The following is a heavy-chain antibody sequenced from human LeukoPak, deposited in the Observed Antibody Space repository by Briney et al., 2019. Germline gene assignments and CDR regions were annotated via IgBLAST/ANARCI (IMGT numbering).Heavy chain of an antibody. CDR1: GFTFSAFG. Sequence: PGGSLRLSCAASGFTFSAFGMHWVRQAPGKGLEWVAFIRHDGSDKYYADSVKGRFTISRDDSKNTLYLQMNSLRAEDTAVYYCAREHYYYGSGSYYNVPDAFDIWGQGTMVTVSS. J-gene: IGHJ3*02. V-gene: IGHV3-30*02. D-gene: IGHD3-10*01. CDR2: IRHDGSDK. CDR3: AREHYYYGSGSYYNVPDAFDI.